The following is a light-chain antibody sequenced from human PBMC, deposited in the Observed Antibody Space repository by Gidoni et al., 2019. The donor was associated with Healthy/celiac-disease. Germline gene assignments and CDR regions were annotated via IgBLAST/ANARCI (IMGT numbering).Light chain of an antibody. J-gene: IGKJ5*01. Sequence: DIQMTQSPSTLSASVGDRVTITCRASQSISSWLAWYQQKPGKAPKLLIYDASSLESGVPSRVSGSGSGTEFTITISSLQPDDFATYYCQQYNSYSTFGQXTRLEIK. V-gene: IGKV1-5*01. CDR2: DAS. CDR3: QQYNSYST. CDR1: QSISSW.